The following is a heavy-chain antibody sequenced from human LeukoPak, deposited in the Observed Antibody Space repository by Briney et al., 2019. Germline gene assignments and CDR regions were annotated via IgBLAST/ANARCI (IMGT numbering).Heavy chain of an antibody. CDR3: ARDPLKGYPYGMDV. D-gene: IGHD2-15*01. CDR2: IYYSGST. V-gene: IGHV4-30-4*01. CDR1: GGSISSSDYY. Sequence: TQTLSLTCTVSGGSISSSDYYWSWIRQPPGKGLEWIGYIYYSGSTYYNPSLKSRVTISVDTSKNQFSLKLSSVTAADTAVYYCARDPLKGYPYGMDVWGKGTTVTVSS. J-gene: IGHJ6*04.